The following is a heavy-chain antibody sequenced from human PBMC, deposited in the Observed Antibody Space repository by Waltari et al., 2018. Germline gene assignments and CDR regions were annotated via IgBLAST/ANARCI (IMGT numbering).Heavy chain of an antibody. Sequence: QVQLVQSGADVKKPGASVKVSCKASGYTFTSYAMHWVRQAPGQRLEWMGWINAGNGNTKYSQKFQGRVTITRDTSASTAYMELSSLRSEDTAVYYCARERSIAAPNWFDPWGQGTLVTVSS. CDR2: INAGNGNT. V-gene: IGHV1-3*01. J-gene: IGHJ5*02. CDR3: ARERSIAAPNWFDP. D-gene: IGHD6-25*01. CDR1: GYTFTSYA.